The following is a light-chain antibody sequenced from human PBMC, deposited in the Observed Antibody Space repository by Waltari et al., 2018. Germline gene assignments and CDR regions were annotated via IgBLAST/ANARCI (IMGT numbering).Light chain of an antibody. CDR2: AAS. V-gene: IGKV1-39*01. CDR1: QTITNY. J-gene: IGKJ1*01. Sequence: DIQMTQSPSSLSASVGDRVTITCRASQTITNYINWYQQKSGKAPKLLIYAASSLQSGVPSRFSGSGSGPYFTLTITSLQPEDFATYHCQQSYSTPWTFGQGTKVEIK. CDR3: QQSYSTPWT.